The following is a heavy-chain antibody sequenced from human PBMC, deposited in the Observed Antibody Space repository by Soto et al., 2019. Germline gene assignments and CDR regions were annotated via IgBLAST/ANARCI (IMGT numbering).Heavy chain of an antibody. V-gene: IGHV2-26*01. CDR1: GFSLSNARMG. Sequence: QVTLKESGPVLVKPTETLTLTCTVSGFSLSNARMGVSWIRQPPGKALEWLAHIFSNDEKSYSTSLKSRLTXSXDXXKSQVVLTMTNMDPVDTATYYCARIRFGSSYYFDYWGQGTLVTVSS. CDR2: IFSNDEK. J-gene: IGHJ4*02. D-gene: IGHD6-6*01. CDR3: ARIRFGSSYYFDY.